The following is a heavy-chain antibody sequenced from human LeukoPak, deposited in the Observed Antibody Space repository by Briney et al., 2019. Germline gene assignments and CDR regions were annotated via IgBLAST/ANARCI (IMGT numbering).Heavy chain of an antibody. V-gene: IGHV3-21*01. Sequence: TGGSLRLSCAASGFPFSSNWMHWVRQAPGKGLEWVSSISSSSSYIYYADSVKGRFTISRDNAKNSLYLQMNSLRAEDTAVYYCARLAGTPFDYWGQGTLVTVSS. D-gene: IGHD1-1*01. CDR1: GFPFSSNW. CDR3: ARLAGTPFDY. CDR2: ISSSSSYI. J-gene: IGHJ4*02.